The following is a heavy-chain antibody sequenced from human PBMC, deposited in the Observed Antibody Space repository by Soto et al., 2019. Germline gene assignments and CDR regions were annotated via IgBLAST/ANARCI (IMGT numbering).Heavy chain of an antibody. J-gene: IGHJ5*02. CDR1: GDSIISSDFY. CDR2: IFYLGSS. V-gene: IGHV4-39*01. CDR3: ARHSLALRKNNWFGP. D-gene: IGHD3-3*02. Sequence: PSETLSLTCTVSGDSIISSDFYWGWVRQPPGKGLEWIGSIFYLGSSYYNPSLKSRVTMSVDTSKNQFSLRLRSVTAADTALYFCARHSLALRKNNWFGPWGQGIMVTVSS.